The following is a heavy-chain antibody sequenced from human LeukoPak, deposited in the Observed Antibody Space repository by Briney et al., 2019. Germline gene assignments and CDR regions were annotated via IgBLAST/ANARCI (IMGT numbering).Heavy chain of an antibody. CDR3: ASLRYSYGYRYFDY. D-gene: IGHD5-18*01. J-gene: IGHJ4*02. CDR1: GGSISSYY. CDR2: IYTSGST. Sequence: SETLSLTCTVSGGSISSYYWSWIRQPAGKGLEWIGRIYTSGSTNYNPSLKSRVTMSVDTSKNQFSLKLSSVTAADTAVYYCASLRYSYGYRYFDYWGQGTLVTVSS. V-gene: IGHV4-4*07.